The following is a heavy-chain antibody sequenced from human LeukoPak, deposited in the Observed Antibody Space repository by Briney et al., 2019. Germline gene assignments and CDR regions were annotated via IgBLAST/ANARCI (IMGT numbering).Heavy chain of an antibody. CDR3: VRDSYSRDLDY. J-gene: IGHJ4*02. V-gene: IGHV3-7*01. D-gene: IGHD3-22*01. CDR1: AFTFSSYW. Sequence: GGSLRLSCAAAAFTFSSYWMSWVRQAPGKGLEWVANIKEDGSEQYYVDSLKGRFTISRDNAKNSLYLQMNSLRAEDTAVYYCVRDSYSRDLDYWGQGTLVTVSS. CDR2: IKEDGSEQ.